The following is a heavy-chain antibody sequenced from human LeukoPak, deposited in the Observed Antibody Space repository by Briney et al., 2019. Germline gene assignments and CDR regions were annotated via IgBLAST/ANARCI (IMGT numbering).Heavy chain of an antibody. CDR2: ISGSGGST. CDR1: GFTFSSYA. CDR3: AKSRQWLEYFQH. D-gene: IGHD6-19*01. J-gene: IGHJ1*01. V-gene: IGHV3-23*01. Sequence: PGGSLRLSCAAPGFTFSSYAMSWVRQAPGKGLEWVSAISGSGGSTYYADSVKGRFTISRDNSKNTLYLQMNSLRAEDTAVYYCAKSRQWLEYFQHWGQGTLVTVSS.